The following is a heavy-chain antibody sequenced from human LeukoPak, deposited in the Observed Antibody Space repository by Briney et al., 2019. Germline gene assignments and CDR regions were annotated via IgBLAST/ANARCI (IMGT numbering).Heavy chain of an antibody. D-gene: IGHD6-13*01. V-gene: IGHV1-18*01. CDR2: ISAYKGNT. Sequence: ASVKVSCKASGYSFTKYGISWVRQAPGQGLEWMGWISAYKGNTKYAQKYQGRVTMTTDTSTSTVHMELRSLRSDDTALYYCAREGMSSSWHDAFDIWGQGTMVIVSS. J-gene: IGHJ3*02. CDR3: AREGMSSSWHDAFDI. CDR1: GYSFTKYG.